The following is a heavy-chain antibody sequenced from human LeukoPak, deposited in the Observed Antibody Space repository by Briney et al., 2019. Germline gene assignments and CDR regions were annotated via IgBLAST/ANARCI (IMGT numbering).Heavy chain of an antibody. CDR3: AIYDSSGYYYEEYFQH. V-gene: IGHV4-39*07. CDR2: INHSGST. Sequence: SETLSLTCTVSGGSISSSSYYWSWIRQPPGKGLEWIGEINHSGSTNYNPSLKSRVTISVDTSKNQFSLKLSSVTAADTAVYYCAIYDSSGYYYEEYFQHWGQGTLVTVSS. D-gene: IGHD3-22*01. CDR1: GGSISSSSYY. J-gene: IGHJ1*01.